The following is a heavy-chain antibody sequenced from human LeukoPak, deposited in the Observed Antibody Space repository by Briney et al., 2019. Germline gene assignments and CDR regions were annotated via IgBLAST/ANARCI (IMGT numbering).Heavy chain of an antibody. CDR1: GYTFTSYD. Sequence: PLASVKVSCKASGYTFTSYDINWVRQATGQGLEWMGWMNPNSGNTGYAQKFQGRVTMTRNTSISTAYMELSSLRSEDTAVYYCARGFNDFWSGSLRTFDYWGQGTLVTASS. CDR3: ARGFNDFWSGSLRTFDY. CDR2: MNPNSGNT. V-gene: IGHV1-8*01. D-gene: IGHD3-3*01. J-gene: IGHJ4*02.